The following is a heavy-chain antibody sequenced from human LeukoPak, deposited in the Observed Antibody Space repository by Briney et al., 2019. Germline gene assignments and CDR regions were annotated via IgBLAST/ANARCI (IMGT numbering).Heavy chain of an antibody. V-gene: IGHV4-39*01. J-gene: IGHJ5*02. Sequence: SETLSLTCTVSGGSISSSSYYWGWIRQPPGKGLEWIGSIYYSGSTYYNPSLKSRVTISVDTSKNQFSLKLSSVTAADTAVCYCARQRRIVVVTAIRWFDPWGQGTLVTVSS. CDR1: GGSISSSSYY. CDR3: ARQRRIVVVTAIRWFDP. D-gene: IGHD2-21*02. CDR2: IYYSGST.